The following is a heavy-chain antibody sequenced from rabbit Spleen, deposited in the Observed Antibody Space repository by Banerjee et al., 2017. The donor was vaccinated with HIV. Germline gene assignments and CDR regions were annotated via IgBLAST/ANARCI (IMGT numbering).Heavy chain of an antibody. D-gene: IGHD8-1*01. V-gene: IGHV1S7*01. J-gene: IGHJ4*01. CDR3: AISYPGSSYGFSL. Sequence: QLKESGGGLVQTGGSLKLSCKASGFTLSSYYMNWVRQAPGKGLEWIGYIDPVFGITYYANWVNGRFSISRENAQNTVFLQMTSLTAADTATYFCAISYPGSSYGFSLLGPGTLVPVS. CDR2: IDPVFGIT. CDR1: GFTLSSYY.